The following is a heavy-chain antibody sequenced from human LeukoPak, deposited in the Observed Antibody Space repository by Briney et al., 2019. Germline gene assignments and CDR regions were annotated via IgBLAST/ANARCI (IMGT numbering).Heavy chain of an antibody. J-gene: IGHJ4*02. CDR3: ARGPQELWPSYFDY. D-gene: IGHD5-18*01. V-gene: IGHV3-30*02. CDR1: GFTFSSYG. Sequence: GGSLRLSCAASGFTFSSYGMHWVRQAPGKGLEWVAFIRYDGSNKYYADSVKGRFTISRDNSKNTLYLQMNSLRAEDTAVYYCARGPQELWPSYFDYWGQGTLVTVSS. CDR2: IRYDGSNK.